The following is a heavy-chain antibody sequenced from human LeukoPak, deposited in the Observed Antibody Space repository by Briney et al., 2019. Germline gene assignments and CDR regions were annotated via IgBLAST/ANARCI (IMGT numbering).Heavy chain of an antibody. CDR3: ARGGQKFGITMIVADY. Sequence: GGSLRLSCAASGFTFSNYAMHWVRQAPGKGLEWVAVLSYDGSDKYYADSVKGRFTISRDNAKNSLYLQMNSLRAEDTAVYYCARGGQKFGITMIVADYWGQGTLVTVSS. CDR2: LSYDGSDK. V-gene: IGHV3-30-3*01. D-gene: IGHD3-22*01. CDR1: GFTFSNYA. J-gene: IGHJ4*02.